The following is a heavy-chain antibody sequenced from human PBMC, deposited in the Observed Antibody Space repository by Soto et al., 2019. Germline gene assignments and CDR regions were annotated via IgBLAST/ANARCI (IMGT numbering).Heavy chain of an antibody. CDR2: VKQDGSEK. CDR1: GFTFSTYW. J-gene: IGHJ4*02. V-gene: IGHV3-7*05. CDR3: ARGGGHTYGRLPGVY. Sequence: EVQLVESGGGLVQPGGSLRLSCAASGFTFSTYWMTWVRQAPGKGLEWVAHVKQDGSEKYNVDSVKGRFTISRDNAKNSLYLQMNSLRAEDTAVYYCARGGGHTYGRLPGVYWGQGILVTVS. D-gene: IGHD5-18*01.